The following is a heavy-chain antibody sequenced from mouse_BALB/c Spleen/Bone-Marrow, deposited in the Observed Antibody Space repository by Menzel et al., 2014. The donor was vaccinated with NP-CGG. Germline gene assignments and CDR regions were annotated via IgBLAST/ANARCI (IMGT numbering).Heavy chain of an antibody. J-gene: IGHJ3*01. CDR2: IDPANGNT. D-gene: IGHD2-4*01. V-gene: IGHV14-3*02. CDR3: AGLRPRFEFAY. Sequence: VQLQQSGAELVKPGASVKLSCTASGFNIKDTYMHWVKQRPEQGLEWIGRIDPANGNTKYDPKFQGKATMTADTSSNTAYLQLSSLTSEDTAVYYCAGLRPRFEFAYWGQGTLVTVSA. CDR1: GFNIKDTY.